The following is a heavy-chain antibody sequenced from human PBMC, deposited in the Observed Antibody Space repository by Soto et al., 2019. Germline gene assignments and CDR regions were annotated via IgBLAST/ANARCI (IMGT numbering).Heavy chain of an antibody. J-gene: IGHJ3*02. CDR2: INHSGST. CDR3: ARGPTVWDAFDI. CDR1: GGSFSGYY. V-gene: IGHV4-34*01. Sequence: TLSLTCAVHGGSFSGYYWSWIRQPPGKGLEWIGEINHSGSTNYNPSLKSRVTISVDTSKNQFSLKLSSVTAADTAVCYCARGPTVWDAFDIWGQGTMVTVSS. D-gene: IGHD3-16*01.